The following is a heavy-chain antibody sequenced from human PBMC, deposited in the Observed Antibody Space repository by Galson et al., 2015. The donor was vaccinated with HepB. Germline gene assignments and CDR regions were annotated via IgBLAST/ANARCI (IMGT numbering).Heavy chain of an antibody. D-gene: IGHD6-13*01. Sequence: SVKVSCKASGGTFSNYAISWVRQAPGQGLEWMGGIIPIFDTTLDAQKFQDRVTISADESTSTAYMELSSLTSEDTAVYYCARDRSLYSSSWSPHWYFDLWGRGTLVTVSS. J-gene: IGHJ2*01. CDR3: ARDRSLYSSSWSPHWYFDL. V-gene: IGHV1-69*13. CDR2: IIPIFDTT. CDR1: GGTFSNYA.